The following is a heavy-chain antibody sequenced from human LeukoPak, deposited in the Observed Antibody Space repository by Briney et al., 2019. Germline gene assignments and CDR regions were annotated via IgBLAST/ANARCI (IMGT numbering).Heavy chain of an antibody. V-gene: IGHV4-59*12. Sequence: YPSETLSLTCTVSGGSISSYYWSWIRQPPGKGLEWIGYIYYSGSTIYNPALKSRVTISVDTSRNQSSLKLSSVTAADTAVYYCASEGPYCSSTSCRYFDYWGQGTLVTVSS. D-gene: IGHD2-2*01. CDR1: GGSISSYY. CDR2: IYYSGST. J-gene: IGHJ4*02. CDR3: ASEGPYCSSTSCRYFDY.